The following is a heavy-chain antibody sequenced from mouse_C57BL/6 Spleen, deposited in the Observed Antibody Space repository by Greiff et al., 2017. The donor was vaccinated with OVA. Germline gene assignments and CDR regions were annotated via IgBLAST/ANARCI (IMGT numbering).Heavy chain of an antibody. J-gene: IGHJ3*01. CDR3: ARSRYRNYAWFAY. CDR1: GFNIKDYY. Sequence: VQLQQSGAELVKPGASVKLSCTASGFNIKDYYMHWVKQRTEQGLEWIGRIDPEDGETKYAPKFKGKATITADTASNTAYLQLSSLTSEDTAVYYCARSRYRNYAWFAYWGQGTLVTVSA. CDR2: IDPEDGET. D-gene: IGHD2-1*01. V-gene: IGHV14-2*01.